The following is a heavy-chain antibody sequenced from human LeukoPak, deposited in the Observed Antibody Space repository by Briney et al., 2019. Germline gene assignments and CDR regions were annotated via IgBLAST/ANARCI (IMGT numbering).Heavy chain of an antibody. CDR1: GYTFNSYG. V-gene: IGHV1-18*01. D-gene: IGHD6-13*01. Sequence: ASVKVSCKASGYTFNSYGISLVRQAPGQGLEWMGLISAYNGNTNYAQKLQGRVTMTADTSTSTAYMELRSLRSDDTAVYYCARVVGSSSWYPYYYYYMDVWGKGTTVTVSS. J-gene: IGHJ6*03. CDR3: ARVVGSSSWYPYYYYYMDV. CDR2: ISAYNGNT.